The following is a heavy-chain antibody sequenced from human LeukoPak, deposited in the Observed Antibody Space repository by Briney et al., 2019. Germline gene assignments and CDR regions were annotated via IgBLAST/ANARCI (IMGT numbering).Heavy chain of an antibody. D-gene: IGHD2-21*02. CDR2: ISSSGSTI. Sequence: GGSLRLSCAASGFTFSDYYMSWIRQAPGKGLEWVSYISSSGSTIYYADSVKGRFTISRDNAKNSLYLQMNSLRAEDTAVYYCARAPAYCGGHCYSGGYFDYWGQGTLVTVSS. CDR3: ARAPAYCGGHCYSGGYFDY. J-gene: IGHJ4*02. V-gene: IGHV3-11*01. CDR1: GFTFSDYY.